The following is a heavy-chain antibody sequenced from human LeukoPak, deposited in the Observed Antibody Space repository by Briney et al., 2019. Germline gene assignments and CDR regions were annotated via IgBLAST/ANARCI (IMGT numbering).Heavy chain of an antibody. CDR2: IIPIVDTA. J-gene: IGHJ4*02. CDR3: AAGGVAVAGTGYYFDY. CDR1: GGTFSSYA. Sequence: SVKVSCKASGGTFSSYAISWVRQAPGQGLEWMGEIIPIVDTADYAQKFQGRVTITADESTSTAYMELSSLRSEDTAVYYCAAGGVAVAGTGYYFDYWGQGTLVTVSS. D-gene: IGHD6-19*01. V-gene: IGHV1-69*13.